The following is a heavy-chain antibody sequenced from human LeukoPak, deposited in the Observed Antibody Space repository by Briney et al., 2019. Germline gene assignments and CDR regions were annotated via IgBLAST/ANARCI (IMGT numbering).Heavy chain of an antibody. CDR1: GFTFDDYA. D-gene: IGHD3-16*01. Sequence: GGSLRLSCAASGFTFDDYAMHWVRQAPGKGLEWVSLISWDGGSTYYADSVKGRFTISRDNAKNSLYLQMNSLRAEDTAVYYCARDQGTLGYPAWGQGTMVTVSS. CDR3: ARDQGTLGYPA. CDR2: ISWDGGST. J-gene: IGHJ3*01. V-gene: IGHV3-43D*03.